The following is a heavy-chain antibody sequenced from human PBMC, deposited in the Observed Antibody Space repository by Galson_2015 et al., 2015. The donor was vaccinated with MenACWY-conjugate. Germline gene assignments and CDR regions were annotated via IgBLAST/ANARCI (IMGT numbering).Heavy chain of an antibody. CDR3: GRDYGWGRYS. J-gene: IGHJ5*02. D-gene: IGHD3-10*01. Sequence: SLRLSCAASGFTFSNLYMTWVRQAPGKGLECVAIIDSGDRTYYSDSVKGRFTISRDNSQNTLDLQMNSLRAEDTAMYYCGRDYGWGRYSWGQGTQVTVSS. CDR2: IDSGDRT. V-gene: IGHV3-53*01. CDR1: GFTFSNLY.